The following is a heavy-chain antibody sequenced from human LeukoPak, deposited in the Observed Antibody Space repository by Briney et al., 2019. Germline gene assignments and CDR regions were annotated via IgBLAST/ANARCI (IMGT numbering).Heavy chain of an antibody. V-gene: IGHV4-31*03. CDR3: ARGSRNYNNYEGADY. CDR2: IYYSGST. CDR1: GGSISSGGYY. D-gene: IGHD4-11*01. Sequence: PSETLSLTCTVSGGSISSGGYYWSCIRQHPGKGLEWIGYIYYSGSTYYNPSLKSRVTISVDTSKNQFSLKLTSLTAADTAVYYCARGSRNYNNYEGADYWGQGTLVTVSS. J-gene: IGHJ4*02.